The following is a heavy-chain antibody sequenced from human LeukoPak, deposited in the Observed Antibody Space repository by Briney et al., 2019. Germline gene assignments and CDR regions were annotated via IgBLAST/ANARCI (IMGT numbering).Heavy chain of an antibody. CDR3: AKGGWPYYFDY. J-gene: IGHJ4*02. D-gene: IGHD6-19*01. Sequence: GGSLRLSCAASGFTFSSSAMSWVRQAPGKGLEWVSAISNNGGYTYYADSVQGRFTISRDNSKSTLCLQMNSLRAEDTAVYYCAKGGWPYYFDYWGQGTLVTVSS. V-gene: IGHV3-23*01. CDR1: GFTFSSSA. CDR2: ISNNGGYT.